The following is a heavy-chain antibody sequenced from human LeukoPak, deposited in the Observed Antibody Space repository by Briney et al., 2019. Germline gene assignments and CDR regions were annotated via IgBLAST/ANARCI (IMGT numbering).Heavy chain of an antibody. D-gene: IGHD6-19*01. V-gene: IGHV1-18*01. CDR3: VRDPSNTSGWYIYFDY. CDR2: ISTYNGDT. CDR1: GYTXTSYG. J-gene: IGHJ4*02. Sequence: ASVKVSCKPSGYTXTSYGISWVRQAPGQGLEWMGWISTYNGDTKYAQKFQGRVTLTKDTPTSTAYMEVWSLRSDDTAVYYCVRDPSNTSGWYIYFDYWGQGTLVTVSS.